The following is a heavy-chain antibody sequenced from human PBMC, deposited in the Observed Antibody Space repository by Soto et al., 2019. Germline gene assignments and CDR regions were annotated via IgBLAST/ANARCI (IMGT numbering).Heavy chain of an antibody. V-gene: IGHV3-74*01. CDR2: INSDGSAR. J-gene: IGHJ5*02. CDR3: VTSGGFDH. CDR1: GFTFSNYW. D-gene: IGHD3-16*01. Sequence: GGSLRLSCVASGFTFSNYWMHWVRQAPGKGLVWVSRINSDGSARSYAESVKGRFTISRDNVKNTLYLQMNSLRAEDTAVYYCVTSGGFDHWGQGTLVTVSS.